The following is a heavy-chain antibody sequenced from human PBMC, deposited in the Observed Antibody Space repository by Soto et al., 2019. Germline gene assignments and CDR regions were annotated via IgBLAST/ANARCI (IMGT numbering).Heavy chain of an antibody. CDR2: IYYSGST. J-gene: IGHJ4*02. Sequence: PSETLSLTCTVSGGSISSGGYYWSWIRQHPGKGLEWIGYIYYSGSTYYNPSLKSRVTISVDTSKNQFSLKLSSVTAADTAVYYCAREMRYSSTAFDYWGQGTLVTVSS. D-gene: IGHD5-18*01. V-gene: IGHV4-31*02. CDR3: AREMRYSSTAFDY. CDR1: GGSISSGGYY.